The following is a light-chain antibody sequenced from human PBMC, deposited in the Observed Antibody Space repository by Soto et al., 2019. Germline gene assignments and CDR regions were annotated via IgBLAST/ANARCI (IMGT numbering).Light chain of an antibody. CDR1: QSVRSY. J-gene: IGKJ5*01. CDR3: QQRSDWPIT. Sequence: EIVLTQSPATLSLSPGEGATLSCRASQSVRSYLAWFQQKLGQPPRLLIYDASKRATGIPARFSGSGSGTDFTLTINSLEPDDFAVYYCQQRSDWPITFDQGTRLEI. V-gene: IGKV3-11*01. CDR2: DAS.